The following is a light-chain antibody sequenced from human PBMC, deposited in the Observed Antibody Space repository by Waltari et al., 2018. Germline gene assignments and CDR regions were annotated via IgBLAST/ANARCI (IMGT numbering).Light chain of an antibody. CDR3: GTWDSSLSGAV. CDR2: ENT. Sequence: QSVLTHPPSVSAAPGQRVTISCSGGSSNLGINYVSWYRQFPGTAPKLLIYENTERPSGIPGRFSGSKSGTSATLDITGLQAGDEADYYCGTWDSSLSGAVFGGGTHLTVL. J-gene: IGLJ7*01. CDR1: SSNLGINY. V-gene: IGLV1-51*02.